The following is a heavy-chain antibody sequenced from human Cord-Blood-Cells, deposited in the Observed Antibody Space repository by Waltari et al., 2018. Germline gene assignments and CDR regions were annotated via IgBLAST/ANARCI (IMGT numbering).Heavy chain of an antibody. J-gene: IGHJ4*02. CDR3: ARDKTRGFDY. Sequence: EVQLVESGGGLVKPGGSLRLSCAASGFTLSSYSMNWVRQAPGKGLGWVSSISSSSSYIYYADSVKGRFTISRDNAKNSLYLQMNSLRAEDTAVYYCARDKTRGFDYWGQGTLVTVSS. V-gene: IGHV3-21*01. CDR2: ISSSSSYI. D-gene: IGHD1-7*01. CDR1: GFTLSSYS.